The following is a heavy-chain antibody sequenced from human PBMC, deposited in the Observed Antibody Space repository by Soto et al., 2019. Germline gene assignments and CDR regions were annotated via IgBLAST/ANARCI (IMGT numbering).Heavy chain of an antibody. CDR2: TRNKANSYTT. D-gene: IGHD5-12*01. V-gene: IGHV3-72*01. Sequence: GGSLRLSCAASGFTFSDHYMDWVRQAPGKGLEWVGRTRNKANSYTTEYAASVKGRFTISRDDSKNSLYLQMNSLKTEDTAVYYCSRPGYSNYDSDYWGQGTLVTVSS. CDR1: GFTFSDHY. CDR3: SRPGYSNYDSDY. J-gene: IGHJ4*02.